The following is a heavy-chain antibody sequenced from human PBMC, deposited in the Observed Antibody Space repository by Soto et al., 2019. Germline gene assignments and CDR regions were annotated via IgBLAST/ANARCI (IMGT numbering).Heavy chain of an antibody. V-gene: IGHV1-18*01. D-gene: IGHD1-1*01. CDR2: ISALNGNT. Sequence: QVHLVQSGAEVKKPGASVKVSCKGSGYGFTTYGITWVRQAPGQGLEWMAWISALNGNTNYAQKLQGRATVTRDTSTSTAYMERRSLRSDDTAVYYCARGRYGDYWGQGALVTVSS. CDR1: GYGFTTYG. CDR3: ARGRYGDY. J-gene: IGHJ4*02.